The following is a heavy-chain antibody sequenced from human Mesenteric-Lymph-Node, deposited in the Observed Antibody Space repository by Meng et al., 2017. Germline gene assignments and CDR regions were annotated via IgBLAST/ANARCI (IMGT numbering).Heavy chain of an antibody. Sequence: GGSLRLSCAASGFTFDDYAMHWVRQAPGKGLEWVSGISWNSGSIGYADSVKGRFTISRDNAKNSLYLQMNSLRAEDTALYYCAKDVYSYGFNVDYWGQGTLVTVSS. J-gene: IGHJ4*02. CDR3: AKDVYSYGFNVDY. CDR1: GFTFDDYA. CDR2: ISWNSGSI. V-gene: IGHV3-9*01. D-gene: IGHD5-18*01.